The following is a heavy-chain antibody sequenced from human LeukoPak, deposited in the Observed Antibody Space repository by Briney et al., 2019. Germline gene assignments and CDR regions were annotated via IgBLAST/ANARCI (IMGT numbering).Heavy chain of an antibody. CDR3: ARHRALQYSSGLAWFDP. V-gene: IGHV3-7*01. D-gene: IGHD6-19*01. Sequence: GGSLRLSCAPSGFTFSHYWMSWVRQAPGKGLEWVANIKEDGSEKYYVDSVKGRFTISRDNAKNSLSLQVNSLRAEDTAVYYCARHRALQYSSGLAWFDPWGQGTLVTVSS. CDR2: IKEDGSEK. J-gene: IGHJ5*02. CDR1: GFTFSHYW.